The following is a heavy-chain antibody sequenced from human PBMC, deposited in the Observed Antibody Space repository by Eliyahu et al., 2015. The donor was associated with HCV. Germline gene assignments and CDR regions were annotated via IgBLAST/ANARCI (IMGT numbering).Heavy chain of an antibody. CDR2: IYYGGST. CDR3: ARLKVYHYGSGSYHWFDP. J-gene: IGHJ5*02. D-gene: IGHD3-10*01. CDR1: GDSISSSSXH. V-gene: IGHV4-39*01. Sequence: QLQLQESGPGLVIPSETLSLTCTVSGDSISSSSXHWGWIRQPPGKGLEWIGSIYYGGSTYYNPSLRSRVTISVDASKNQFSLKLNSVTAADTAAYYCARLKVYHYGSGSYHWFDPWGQGTLVTVSS.